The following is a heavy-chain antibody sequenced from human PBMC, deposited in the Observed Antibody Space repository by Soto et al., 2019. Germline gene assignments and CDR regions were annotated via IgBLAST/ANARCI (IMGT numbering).Heavy chain of an antibody. V-gene: IGHV3-30*18. CDR3: AKDRMGAGVRGYFDY. J-gene: IGHJ4*02. Sequence: QVQLVESGGGVVQPGRSLRLSCAASGFTFSRYGMHWVRQAPGKGLEWVAVIIYDGSTKYYADSVKGRFTISRDNSKSTLYLQMNSLRAEDTAVYYCAKDRMGAGVRGYFDYWGQGTLVTVSS. CDR2: IIYDGSTK. CDR1: GFTFSRYG. D-gene: IGHD3-10*01.